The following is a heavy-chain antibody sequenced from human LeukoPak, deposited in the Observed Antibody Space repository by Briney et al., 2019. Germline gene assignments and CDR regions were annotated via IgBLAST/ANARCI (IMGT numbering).Heavy chain of an antibody. J-gene: IGHJ6*02. V-gene: IGHV4-34*01. D-gene: IGHD5-12*01. CDR1: GESFSGYY. CDR3: ARNSGYGIHYYYYGMDV. Sequence: SETLSLTCAVYGESFSGYYWSWIRQPPGKGQEWIGEINHSGSTNYNPSLKSRVTISVDTSKNQFSVKLSSVTAADTAVYYCARNSGYGIHYYYYGMDVWGQGTTVTVSS. CDR2: INHSGST.